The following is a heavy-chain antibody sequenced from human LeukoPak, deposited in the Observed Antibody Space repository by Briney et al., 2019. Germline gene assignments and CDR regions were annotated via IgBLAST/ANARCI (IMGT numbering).Heavy chain of an antibody. CDR3: ARIDSSGYYDY. Sequence: ASVRVSCKASGYTFTSYYMHWVRQAPGQGLEWMGIINPSGGSTSYAQKFQGRVTMTRDTSTSTVYMELGSLRSEDTAVYYCARIDSSGYYDYWGQGTLVTVSS. CDR2: INPSGGST. J-gene: IGHJ4*02. CDR1: GYTFTSYY. V-gene: IGHV1-46*01. D-gene: IGHD3-22*01.